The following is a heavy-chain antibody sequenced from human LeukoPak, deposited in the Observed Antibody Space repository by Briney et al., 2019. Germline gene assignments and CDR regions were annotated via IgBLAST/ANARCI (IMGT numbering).Heavy chain of an antibody. J-gene: IGHJ4*02. V-gene: IGHV3-23*01. Sequence: GGSLRLSCAASGFTFNSYAMSWVRQVPGKGLEWVSAISGGGGSTYYADSVKGRFTISTDNSKSTLFLQMNSLRAEDTAVYYCAKAARNRRIYDVFDKWGQGTLVTVSP. CDR1: GFTFNSYA. CDR2: ISGGGGST. D-gene: IGHD3-3*01. CDR3: AKAARNRRIYDVFDK.